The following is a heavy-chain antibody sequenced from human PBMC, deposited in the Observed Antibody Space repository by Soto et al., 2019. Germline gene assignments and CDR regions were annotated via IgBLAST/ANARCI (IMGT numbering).Heavy chain of an antibody. D-gene: IGHD2-2*01. CDR3: ARHSYCSSICWFDP. CDR1: GGSISSYY. Sequence: PSETLSLTCTVSGGSISSYYWSWIRQSPGKGLEWIGYTHDSGSTNYNPSLKSRVTMSVDTSKNQFSLKLSSVTAADMAVYYCARHSYCSSICWFDPWGQGTLVTVS. V-gene: IGHV4-59*08. CDR2: THDSGST. J-gene: IGHJ5*02.